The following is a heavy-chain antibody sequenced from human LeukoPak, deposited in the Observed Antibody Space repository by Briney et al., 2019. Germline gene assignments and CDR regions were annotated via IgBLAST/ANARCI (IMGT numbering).Heavy chain of an antibody. CDR1: GGSISSYY. V-gene: IGHV4-4*07. D-gene: IGHD2-8*01. J-gene: IGHJ5*02. CDR3: ARGQGYCTNGVCYRGNWFDP. Sequence: SETLSLTCTVSGGSISSYYWSWIRQPAGKGLEWIGRIYTSGSTNYNPSLKSRVTMSVDTSKNQFSLKLSSVTAADTAVYYCARGQGYCTNGVCYRGNWFDPWGQGTLVTVSS. CDR2: IYTSGST.